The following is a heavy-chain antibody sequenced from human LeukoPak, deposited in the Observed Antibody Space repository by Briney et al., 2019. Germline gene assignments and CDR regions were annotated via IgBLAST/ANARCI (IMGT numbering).Heavy chain of an antibody. CDR1: GGSFSGYH. V-gene: IGHV4-34*01. Sequence: SETLSLTCAVYGGSFSGYHWSWIRQPPGKGLEWIGEINHSGSTNYNPSLKSRVTISVDRSKNQFPLKLSSVTAADTAVYYCARTYYYDSSVTFDYWGQGTLVTVSS. J-gene: IGHJ4*02. D-gene: IGHD3-22*01. CDR2: INHSGST. CDR3: ARTYYYDSSVTFDY.